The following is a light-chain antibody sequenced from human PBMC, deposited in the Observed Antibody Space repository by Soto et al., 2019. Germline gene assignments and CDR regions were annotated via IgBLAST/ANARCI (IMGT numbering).Light chain of an antibody. CDR2: EDN. CDR1: SGSIASNY. J-gene: IGLJ3*02. Sequence: NFMLTQPHSVSESPGKTVIISCTRSSGSIASNYVQWYQQRPGSSPTTVIYEDNQRPSGVPDRFSGSIDSSSNSASLTISGLETEDEADYYCQSYDATNRVFGGGTQLTVL. V-gene: IGLV6-57*01. CDR3: QSYDATNRV.